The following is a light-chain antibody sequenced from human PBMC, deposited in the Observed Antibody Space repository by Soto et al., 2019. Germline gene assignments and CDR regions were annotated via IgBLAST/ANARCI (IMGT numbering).Light chain of an antibody. J-gene: IGKJ1*01. CDR3: QQYNKWPWT. CDR1: QSVSNN. V-gene: IGKV3-15*01. Sequence: EVVLTQSPATLSLSPGERGTLSCRASQSVSNNLAWYQQKPGQAPRLLIYGASTRATGIPARFSGSGSGTEFTLTISSLQSEDFAVYYCQQYNKWPWTFGQGTKVEIK. CDR2: GAS.